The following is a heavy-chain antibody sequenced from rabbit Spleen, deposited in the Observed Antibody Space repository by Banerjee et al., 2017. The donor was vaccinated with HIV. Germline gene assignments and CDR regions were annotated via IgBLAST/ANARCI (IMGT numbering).Heavy chain of an antibody. Sequence: QSLEESGGGLVQPEGSLTLTCKASGFSFSSSHYMCWVRQAPGKGLEWIGCIGTTDGTYAYYANWAKGRFTITRSTSLNTVTLQLTSLTAADTATYFCVRCGGRDNYWLTRLNLWGPGTLVTVS. V-gene: IGHV1S40*01. J-gene: IGHJ3*01. CDR3: VRCGGRDNYWLTRLNL. CDR2: IGTTDGTYA. D-gene: IGHD4-2*01. CDR1: GFSFSSSHY.